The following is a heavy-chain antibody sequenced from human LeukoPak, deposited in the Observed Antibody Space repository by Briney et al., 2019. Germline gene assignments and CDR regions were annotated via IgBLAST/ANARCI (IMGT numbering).Heavy chain of an antibody. V-gene: IGHV3-48*03. Sequence: PGGSLSLSCGASGFTFSSYEMNWVRQAPGKGREWVSYISSSGSTIYYADSVKGRFTISRDNAKNSLYLQMNSLRAEDTAVYYCARGLRYFDWLFPGDYWGQGTLVTVSS. CDR1: GFTFSSYE. CDR2: ISSSGSTI. J-gene: IGHJ4*02. CDR3: ARGLRYFDWLFPGDY. D-gene: IGHD3-9*01.